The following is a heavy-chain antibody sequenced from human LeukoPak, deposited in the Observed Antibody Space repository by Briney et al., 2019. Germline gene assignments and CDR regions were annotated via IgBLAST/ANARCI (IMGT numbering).Heavy chain of an antibody. CDR3: ARGGSSGSDY. CDR2: ICQSGST. Sequence: SETLSLTCTVSGYSISSIHCWGWIRQPPGKGLEWIGSICQSGSTYYSPSLKSRVILSLDTSKNQFSLRLSSVTAADTAVYYCARGGSSGSDYWGQGTLVTVSS. D-gene: IGHD6-19*01. V-gene: IGHV4-38-2*02. CDR1: GYSISSIHC. J-gene: IGHJ4*02.